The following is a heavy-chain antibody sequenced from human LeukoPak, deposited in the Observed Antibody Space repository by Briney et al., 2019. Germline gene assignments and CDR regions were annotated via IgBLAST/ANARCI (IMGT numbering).Heavy chain of an antibody. CDR2: ISSSSSYI. D-gene: IGHD5-24*01. CDR1: GFTFSSYS. J-gene: IGHJ5*02. CDR3: ARDIREMATFGEFDP. V-gene: IGHV3-21*01. Sequence: GGSLRLSCAASGFTFSSYSMNWARQAPGKGLEWVSSISSSSSYIYYADSVKGRFTISRDNAKNSLYLQMNSLRAEDTAVYYCARDIREMATFGEFDPWGQGTLVTVSS.